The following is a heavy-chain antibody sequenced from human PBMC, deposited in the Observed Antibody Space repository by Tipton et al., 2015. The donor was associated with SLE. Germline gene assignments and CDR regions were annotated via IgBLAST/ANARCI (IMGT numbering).Heavy chain of an antibody. Sequence: TLSLTCTVSGGSISSGSYFWSWFRQPAGKGLEWIGHIYTSGSTNYNPSLKSRVTISVDTSKNQYSLKLSSVTAADTAVYYCARHGPRRGRFLEWLPYFDYWGQGTLVTVSS. CDR3: ARHGPRRGRFLEWLPYFDY. V-gene: IGHV4-61*09. J-gene: IGHJ4*02. CDR1: GGSISSGSYF. CDR2: IYTSGST. D-gene: IGHD3-3*01.